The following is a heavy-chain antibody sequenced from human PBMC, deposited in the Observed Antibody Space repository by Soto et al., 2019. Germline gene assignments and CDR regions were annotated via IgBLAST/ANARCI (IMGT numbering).Heavy chain of an antibody. Sequence: ASVKVSCKASGYTFTSYDINWVRQATGQGLEWMGWMNPNSGNTGYAQKFQGRVTMTRNTSISTAYMELSSLRSEDTAVYYCAREEYQEAGGRCYYYYGKGVWERVTTGTVAS. CDR1: GYTFTSYD. J-gene: IGHJ6*01. D-gene: IGHD2-2*01. CDR3: AREEYQEAGGRCYYYYGKGV. V-gene: IGHV1-8*01. CDR2: MNPNSGNT.